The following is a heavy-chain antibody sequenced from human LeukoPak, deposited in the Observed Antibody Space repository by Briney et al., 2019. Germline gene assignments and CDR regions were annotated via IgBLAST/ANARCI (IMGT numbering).Heavy chain of an antibody. CDR2: INHSGST. V-gene: IGHV4-34*01. CDR1: GGSFSGYY. D-gene: IGHD1-26*01. J-gene: IGHJ5*02. Sequence: SETLSLTCAVYGGSFSGYYWSWLRQPPGKGLEWIGEINHSGSTSYNPSLKSRVTISVDTSKNQFSLKLSSVTAADTAAYYCARGRGSGSYFWFDPWGQGTLVTVSS. CDR3: ARGRGSGSYFWFDP.